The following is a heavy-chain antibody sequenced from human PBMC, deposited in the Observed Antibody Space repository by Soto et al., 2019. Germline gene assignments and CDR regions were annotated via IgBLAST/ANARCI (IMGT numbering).Heavy chain of an antibody. CDR2: MYNTGST. D-gene: IGHD2-21*02. V-gene: IGHV4-59*01. CDR3: ARDLWGYCGTDCYPLDV. Sequence: SETLYLTCTVSGGSIRGYHWSWIRQPPGKGLEWIGYMYNTGSTVYNPSFKSRVTISVDTSKNQFSLKLNSVTAADTAVYYCARDLWGYCGTDCYPLDVWGQGTTVT. CDR1: GGSIRGYH. J-gene: IGHJ6*02.